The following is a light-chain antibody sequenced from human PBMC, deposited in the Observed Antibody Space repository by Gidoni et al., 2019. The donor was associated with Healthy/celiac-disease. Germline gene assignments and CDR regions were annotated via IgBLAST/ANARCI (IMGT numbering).Light chain of an antibody. J-gene: IGKJ3*01. CDR2: DAS. CDR3: QHHSN. CDR1: QSVSSY. V-gene: IGKV3-11*01. Sequence: EIVLTQSPATLSLSPGERATLSCWASQSVSSYVAWYQQKPGQAPRLLIYDASNRATGIPARFSGSGSWTDFTLTISSLEPEDFAVYYCQHHSNFGPGTKVDIK.